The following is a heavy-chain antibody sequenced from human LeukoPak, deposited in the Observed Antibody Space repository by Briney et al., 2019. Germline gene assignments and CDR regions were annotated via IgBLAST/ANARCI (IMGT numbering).Heavy chain of an antibody. CDR1: EFSVGSNY. V-gene: IGHV3-66*01. D-gene: IGHD1-26*01. CDR3: ARVSVGATMAHY. CDR2: IYSGGST. J-gene: IGHJ4*02. Sequence: AGGSLRLSCAASEFSVGSNYMTWVRQAPGKGLEWVSLIYSGGSTYYADSVKGRFTISRDNSKNTLYLQMNSLRAEDTAVYYCARVSVGATMAHYWGQGTLVTVSS.